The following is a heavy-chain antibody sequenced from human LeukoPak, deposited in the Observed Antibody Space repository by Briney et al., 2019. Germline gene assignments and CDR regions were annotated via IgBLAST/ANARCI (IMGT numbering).Heavy chain of an antibody. V-gene: IGHV1-69*13. CDR2: IIPIFGTA. CDR1: GGTFSSYA. CDR3: ARRYYSYGIGRGGYFDY. Sequence: ASVKVSCKASGGTFSSYAISWVRQAPGQGLEWMGGIIPIFGTANYAQKFQGKVTITADESTSTACMELSSLRSEDTAVYYCARRYYSYGIGRGGYFDYWGQGTLVTVSS. D-gene: IGHD5-18*01. J-gene: IGHJ4*02.